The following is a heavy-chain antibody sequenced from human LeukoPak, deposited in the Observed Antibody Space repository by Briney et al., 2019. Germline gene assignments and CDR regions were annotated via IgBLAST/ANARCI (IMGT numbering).Heavy chain of an antibody. Sequence: SETLSLTCAVYGGSFSGYYWSWIRQPPGKGLEWIGEINHSGSTNYNPSLKSRVTISVDTSKNQFSLKLSSVTAADTAVYYCARLGSVAARANWFDPWGQGTLVTVSS. D-gene: IGHD6-6*01. CDR3: ARLGSVAARANWFDP. V-gene: IGHV4-34*01. CDR1: GGSFSGYY. CDR2: INHSGST. J-gene: IGHJ5*02.